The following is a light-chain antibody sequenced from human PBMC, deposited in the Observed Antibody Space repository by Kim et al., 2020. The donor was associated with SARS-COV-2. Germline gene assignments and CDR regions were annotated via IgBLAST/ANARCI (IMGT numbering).Light chain of an antibody. CDR1: QTINNK. CDR2: DAT. J-gene: IGKJ1*01. V-gene: IGKV3-15*01. CDR3: QQSNNWPPLT. Sequence: SPGERATLSCRASQTINNKLVWYQQKPGQAPRLLIYDATTRATGIPARLIGSGSETDFTLTISSLQSEDFAVYYCQQSNNWPPLTFGQGTKVDIK.